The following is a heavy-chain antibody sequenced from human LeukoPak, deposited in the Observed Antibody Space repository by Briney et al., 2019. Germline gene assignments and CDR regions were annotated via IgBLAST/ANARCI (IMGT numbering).Heavy chain of an antibody. Sequence: PSETLSLTCTVSGSSISSYYWSWIRQPAGKGLEWIGYIYYSGSTNYNPSLKSRVTISVDTSKNQFSLKLSSVTAADAAVYYCARGGYDILTGARTYNWFDPWGQGTLVTVSS. D-gene: IGHD3-9*01. CDR2: IYYSGST. V-gene: IGHV4-59*01. CDR1: GSSISSYY. J-gene: IGHJ5*02. CDR3: ARGGYDILTGARTYNWFDP.